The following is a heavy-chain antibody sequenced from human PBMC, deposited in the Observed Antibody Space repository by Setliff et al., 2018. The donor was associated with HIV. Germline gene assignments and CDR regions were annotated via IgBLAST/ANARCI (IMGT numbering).Heavy chain of an antibody. CDR2: IYPSGST. D-gene: IGHD3-10*01. J-gene: IGHJ3*01. Sequence: SETLSLTCTVSGGSISSYYWSWIRQPPGKGLEWIGHIYPSGSTNYNPSLKSRVTITVDTSKNQFSLNLSSVTAADTAVYYCASRAGGDFWGQGTMVTVSS. CDR1: GGSISSYY. V-gene: IGHV4-4*08. CDR3: ASRAGGDF.